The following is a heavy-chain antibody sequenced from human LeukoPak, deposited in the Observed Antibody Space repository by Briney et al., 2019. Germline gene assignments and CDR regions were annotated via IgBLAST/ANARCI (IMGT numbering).Heavy chain of an antibody. Sequence: GGSLRLSCAASGFTFSDYYMRWLRQAPGKGLEGGSYISSSGSTIYYADSVKGRFTISRDNAKNSLYLQMNSLRAEDTAVYYCARVEMATIIDYWGQGTLVTVSS. CDR2: ISSSGSTI. V-gene: IGHV3-11*01. D-gene: IGHD5-24*01. CDR3: ARVEMATIIDY. CDR1: GFTFSDYY. J-gene: IGHJ4*02.